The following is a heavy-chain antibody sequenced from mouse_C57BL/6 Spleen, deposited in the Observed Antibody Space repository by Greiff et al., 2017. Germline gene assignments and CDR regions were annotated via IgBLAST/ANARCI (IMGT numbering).Heavy chain of an antibody. CDR1: GFTFSSYA. J-gene: IGHJ2*01. CDR2: ISDGGSYT. Sequence: EVMLVESGGGLVKPGGSLKLSCAASGFTFSSYAMSWVRQTPEKRLEWVATISDGGSYTYYPDNVKGRFTISRDNAKNNLYLQMSHLKSEDTAMYYCARDRLGGYFDYWGQGTTLTVSS. CDR3: ARDRLGGYFDY. D-gene: IGHD1-2*01. V-gene: IGHV5-4*01.